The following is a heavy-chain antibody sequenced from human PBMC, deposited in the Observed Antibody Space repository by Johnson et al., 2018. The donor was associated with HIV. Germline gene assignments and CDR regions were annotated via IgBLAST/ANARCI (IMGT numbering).Heavy chain of an antibody. D-gene: IGHD2-15*01. V-gene: IGHV3-9*01. CDR1: GFTFDDFA. J-gene: IGHJ3*02. CDR2: ISWNSGTI. Sequence: VQLVESGGGLVQPGRSLRLSCAASGFTFDDFAMHWVRQAPGKGLEWVSGISWNSGTIAYADSVKGRFTISRDNAKNSLYLQMNSLRAEDTAVYYCAREEGGSRPFDIWGQGTMVTVSS. CDR3: AREEGGSRPFDI.